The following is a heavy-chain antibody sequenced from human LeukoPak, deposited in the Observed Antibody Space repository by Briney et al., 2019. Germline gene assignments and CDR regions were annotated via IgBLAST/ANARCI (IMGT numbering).Heavy chain of an antibody. V-gene: IGHV4-4*07. CDR1: GGSISSYY. J-gene: IGHJ6*02. CDR2: IYTSGST. Sequence: PSETLSLTCTVSGGSISSYYWSWIRQPAGKGLEWIGRIYTSGSTNYNPPLKSRVTMSVDTSKNQFSLKLSSVTAADTAVYYCARDSSSWYMGEYYYYGMDVWGQGTTVTVSS. CDR3: ARDSSSWYMGEYYYYGMDV. D-gene: IGHD6-13*01.